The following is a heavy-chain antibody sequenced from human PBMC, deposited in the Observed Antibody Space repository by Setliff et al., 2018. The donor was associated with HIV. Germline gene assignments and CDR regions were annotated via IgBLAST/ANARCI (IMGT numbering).Heavy chain of an antibody. D-gene: IGHD2-15*01. V-gene: IGHV4-61*09. CDR3: ARVPPDCSGGSCYSKHYVDY. CDR2: IYTSGST. CDR1: GGSISSGSYY. J-gene: IGHJ4*02. Sequence: SETLSLTCTVSGGSISSGSYYWSWIRQPAGKGLEWIGHIYTSGSTNYSPSLKSRVTISVDTSKNQFSLKLSSVTAADTAVYYCARVPPDCSGGSCYSKHYVDYWGQGTLVTVSS.